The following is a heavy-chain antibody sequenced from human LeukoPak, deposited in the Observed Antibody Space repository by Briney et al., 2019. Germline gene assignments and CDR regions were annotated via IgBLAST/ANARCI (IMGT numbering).Heavy chain of an antibody. Sequence: AAVTVSFTASGYTFTSYGISWVRQAPGQGLEWMGWISAYNGNTNYAQKLQGRVTMTTDTSTSTAYMELRSLRSDDTAVYYCARGHGGSYFNYLGYWGQGTLVTVSS. D-gene: IGHD1-26*01. V-gene: IGHV1-18*01. J-gene: IGHJ4*02. CDR1: GYTFTSYG. CDR2: ISAYNGNT. CDR3: ARGHGGSYFNYLGY.